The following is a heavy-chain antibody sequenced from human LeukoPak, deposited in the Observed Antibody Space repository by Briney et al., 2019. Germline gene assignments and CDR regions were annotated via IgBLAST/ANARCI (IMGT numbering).Heavy chain of an antibody. CDR2: IYYSGST. Sequence: SETLSLTCTVSGGSISSSSYYWGWIRQPPGKGLEWIGSIYYSGSTYYNPSLKSRVTISVDTSKNQFSLKLSSVTAADTAVYYCARGQDYDFWSGFRENWGQGTLATVSS. CDR3: ARGQDYDFWSGFREN. D-gene: IGHD3-3*01. CDR1: GGSISSSSYY. V-gene: IGHV4-39*07. J-gene: IGHJ1*01.